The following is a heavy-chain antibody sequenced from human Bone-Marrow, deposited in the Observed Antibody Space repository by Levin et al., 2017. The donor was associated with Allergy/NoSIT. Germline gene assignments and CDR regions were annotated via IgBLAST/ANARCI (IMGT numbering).Heavy chain of an antibody. D-gene: IGHD6-6*01. CDR1: GASISSGFFS. V-gene: IGHV4-30-2*01. CDR2: VYDSGST. J-gene: IGHJ5*02. CDR3: ARGASSTVVWFDP. Sequence: SETLSLTCAVSGASISSGFFSWTWIRQTPGKGLEWIGHVYDSGSTDYNPSLKSRVTISLDRSKNQFSLRLTSVTAADTAVYYCARGASSTVVWFDPWGQGTLVTVSS.